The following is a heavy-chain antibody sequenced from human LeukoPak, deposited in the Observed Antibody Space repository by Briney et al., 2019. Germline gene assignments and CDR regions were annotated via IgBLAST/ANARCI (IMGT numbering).Heavy chain of an antibody. J-gene: IGHJ6*02. CDR3: AKTPAPYYYYGMDV. Sequence: GGSLRPSCAASGFTFSSYAMSWVRQAPGKGLEWVSAISGSGGSTYYADSVKGRFTISRDNSKNTLYLQMNSLRAEDTAVYYCAKTPAPYYYYGMDVWGQGTTVTVSS. CDR1: GFTFSSYA. V-gene: IGHV3-23*01. CDR2: ISGSGGST.